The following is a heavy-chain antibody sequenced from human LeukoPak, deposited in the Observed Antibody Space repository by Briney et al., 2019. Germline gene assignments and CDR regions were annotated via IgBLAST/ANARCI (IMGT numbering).Heavy chain of an antibody. Sequence: GGSLRLSCAASGFTFSTNWMTWVRQAPGKGLEWVANIKEDGSQKYYVDSVKGRSTISRDNAKNSLYLQMNNLRAEDTAVYYCVRFSRNLDNWGQGTQVTVSS. CDR2: IKEDGSQK. J-gene: IGHJ4*02. V-gene: IGHV3-7*01. D-gene: IGHD1-14*01. CDR1: GFTFSTNW. CDR3: VRFSRNLDN.